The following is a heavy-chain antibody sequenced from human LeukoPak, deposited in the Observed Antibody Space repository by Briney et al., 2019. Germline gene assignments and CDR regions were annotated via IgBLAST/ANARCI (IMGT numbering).Heavy chain of an antibody. CDR3: ARGSDYDILTGYSPSDAFDI. Sequence: PGGSLRLSCAASGFTFSSYWMHWVRQAPGKGLVWVSRINSDGSSTSYADSVKGRFTISRDNAKNMLYLQMNSLRAEDTAVYYCARGSDYDILTGYSPSDAFDIWGQGTMVTVSS. D-gene: IGHD3-9*01. CDR2: INSDGSST. V-gene: IGHV3-74*01. J-gene: IGHJ3*02. CDR1: GFTFSSYW.